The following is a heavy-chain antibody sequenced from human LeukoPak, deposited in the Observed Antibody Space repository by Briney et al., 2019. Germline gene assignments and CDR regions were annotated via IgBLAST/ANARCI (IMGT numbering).Heavy chain of an antibody. D-gene: IGHD4-17*01. CDR3: ARDPSSRSTVTTSSSYFDP. V-gene: IGHV3-21*01. CDR2: ISSSSSYI. CDR1: GFTFGSYS. J-gene: IGHJ5*02. Sequence: GGSLRLTCAASGFTFGSYSMNWVCQAPGKGLEWVSSISSSSSYIYYADSVKGRFTISRDSAKNSLYLQMNSLRAEDTAVYYCARDPSSRSTVTTSSSYFDPWGQGTLVTVSS.